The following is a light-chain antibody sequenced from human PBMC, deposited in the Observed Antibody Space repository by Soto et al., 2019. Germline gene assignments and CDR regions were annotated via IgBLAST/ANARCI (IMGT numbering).Light chain of an antibody. CDR2: VNSDGSH. V-gene: IGLV4-69*01. CDR3: QTWGTGMLV. J-gene: IGLJ1*01. Sequence: QLVLTQSPSASASLGASVKLTCTLSSGHSNYAIAWHQQQPEKGPRYLMKVNSDGSHSKGDGIPDRFSGSSSGAERYLTISSLQSEDEADYFCQTWGTGMLVFGTGTKLTVL. CDR1: SGHSNYA.